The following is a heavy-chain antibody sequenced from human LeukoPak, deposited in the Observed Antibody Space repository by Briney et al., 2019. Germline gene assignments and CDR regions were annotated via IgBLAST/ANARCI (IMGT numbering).Heavy chain of an antibody. CDR3: ARFGSGWHYFDY. J-gene: IGHJ4*01. Sequence: SETLSLTCAVYGGSFSGYYWSWIRQPPGKGLEWIGEINHSGSTNYNPSLKSRVTISVDTSKNQFSLKLSSVTAADTAVYYCARFGSGWHYFDYWGQEPWSPSPQ. CDR1: GGSFSGYY. CDR2: INHSGST. D-gene: IGHD6-19*01. V-gene: IGHV4-34*01.